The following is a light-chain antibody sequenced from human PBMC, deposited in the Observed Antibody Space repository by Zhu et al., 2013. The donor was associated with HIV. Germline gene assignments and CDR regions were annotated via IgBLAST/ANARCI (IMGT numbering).Light chain of an antibody. CDR3: QQLNNYPLT. Sequence: EIQMTQTPSTLPASVGDRVTITCRASQNIGDSVAWYQQKPGKAPYVLIYSASSFISGVPSRFSGSGSGTEFALTISGLQPEDFATYYCQQLNNYPLTFAGGTKVEI. V-gene: IGKV1-5*01. CDR1: QNIGDS. CDR2: SAS. J-gene: IGKJ4*01.